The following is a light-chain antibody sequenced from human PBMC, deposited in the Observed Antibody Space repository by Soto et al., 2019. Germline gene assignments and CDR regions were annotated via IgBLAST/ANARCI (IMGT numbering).Light chain of an antibody. J-gene: IGKJ5*01. V-gene: IGKV1-39*01. CDR2: TAS. Sequence: DIQMTQSPASLSASLGDRVTITCRAGESIGSYLNWYQQKPGKAPKLLISTASSLQRGVPSRFSGRGFGTDFTLTISGLQPEDFATYYCQQSYSTPLITFGQGTRLEIK. CDR1: ESIGSY. CDR3: QQSYSTPLIT.